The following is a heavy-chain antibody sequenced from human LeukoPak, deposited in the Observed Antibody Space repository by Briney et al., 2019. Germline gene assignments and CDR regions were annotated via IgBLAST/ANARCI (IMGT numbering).Heavy chain of an antibody. CDR2: ISSSSSTI. D-gene: IGHD1-26*01. CDR3: ARDRYSGSYLGGTFDY. CDR1: GFTSSSYS. Sequence: PGGSLRLSCAVSGFTSSSYSMNWVRQAPGKGLEWVSYISSSSSTIYYADSVKGRFTISRDNAKNSLYLQMNSLRAEDTALYFCARDRYSGSYLGGTFDYWGQGTLVTVSS. V-gene: IGHV3-48*04. J-gene: IGHJ4*02.